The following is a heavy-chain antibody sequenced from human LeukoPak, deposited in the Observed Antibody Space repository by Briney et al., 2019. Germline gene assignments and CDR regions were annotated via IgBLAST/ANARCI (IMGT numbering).Heavy chain of an antibody. V-gene: IGHV4-34*01. CDR1: GGSFSGYY. J-gene: IGHJ4*02. D-gene: IGHD3-22*01. CDR2: INHSGST. CDR3: ARAANYDRLGLRY. Sequence: KPSETLSLTCAVYGGSFSGYYWSWIRQPPGKGLEWIGEINHSGSTNYNPSLKSRVTISVDTSKNQFSLKLSSVTAADTAVYYCARAANYDRLGLRYWGQGTLVTVSS.